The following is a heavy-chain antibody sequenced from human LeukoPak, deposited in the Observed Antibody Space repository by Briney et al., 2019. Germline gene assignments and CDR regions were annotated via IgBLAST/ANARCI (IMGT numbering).Heavy chain of an antibody. CDR2: IKQDGSEK. J-gene: IGHJ4*02. CDR3: ATNRDY. D-gene: IGHD1-14*01. Sequence: GGSLRLSCAASGFTFSSNWMSWVRQANGEGLGWEANIKQDGSEKSYVDSVKGRFTISRDNAKNSLYLQMNSLGAEDTAVYYCATNRDYWGQGTLVTVSS. V-gene: IGHV3-7*01. CDR1: GFTFSSNW.